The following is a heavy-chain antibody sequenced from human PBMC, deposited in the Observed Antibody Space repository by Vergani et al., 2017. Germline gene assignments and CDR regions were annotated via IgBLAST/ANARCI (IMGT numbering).Heavy chain of an antibody. D-gene: IGHD6-19*01. CDR3: ARVREGGGWAFDY. CDR2: IYTSGST. CDR1: GGSISSGSYY. Sequence: QVQLQESGPGLVKPSQTLSLTCTVSGGSISSGSYYWSWIRQPAGKGLEWIGRIYTSGSTNYNPSLKSRVTISVDTSKNQFSLNVSSVTAADTAVYYCARVREGGGWAFDYWGQGTLVTVSS. J-gene: IGHJ4*02. V-gene: IGHV4-61*02.